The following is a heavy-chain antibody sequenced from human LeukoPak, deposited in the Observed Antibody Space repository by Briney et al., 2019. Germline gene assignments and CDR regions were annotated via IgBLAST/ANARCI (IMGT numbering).Heavy chain of an antibody. J-gene: IGHJ4*02. D-gene: IGHD4-23*01. Sequence: GGSLRLTCTASGFTFSTYWVTWVRQAPGKGLEWVANIKQDGSEKNYVDSVKGRFTISRDNAKNSLYLQMNSLRAEDTAVYYCARDLNGGNFDYWGQGTLVTVSS. CDR3: ARDLNGGNFDY. CDR2: IKQDGSEK. V-gene: IGHV3-7*01. CDR1: GFTFSTYW.